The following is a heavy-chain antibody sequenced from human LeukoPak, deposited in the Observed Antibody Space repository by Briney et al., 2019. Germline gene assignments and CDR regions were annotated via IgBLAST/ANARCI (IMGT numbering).Heavy chain of an antibody. Sequence: SVKVSCKASGGTFNSYAISWVRQAPGQGLEWMGGIIPIFGTANYAQKFQGRVTITADESTSTAYMELSSLRSEDTAVYYCARAGDGREKYPEYWGQGTLVTVSS. CDR2: IIPIFGTA. D-gene: IGHD5-24*01. CDR1: GGTFNSYA. J-gene: IGHJ4*02. V-gene: IGHV1-69*01. CDR3: ARAGDGREKYPEY.